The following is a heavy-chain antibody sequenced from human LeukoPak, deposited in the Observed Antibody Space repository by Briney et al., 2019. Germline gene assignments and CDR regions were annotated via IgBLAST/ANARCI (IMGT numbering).Heavy chain of an antibody. CDR3: VTGDNPDYTWENHRLDAFDI. J-gene: IGHJ3*02. Sequence: KTGGSLRLSCEASGFSFSQHSMGWVRLAPGKGLEWVSSITGGGTFTFYADSVKGRFTVSRDNANNLLFLQLHSLRADDTAIYYCVTGDNPDYTWENHRLDAFDIWGQGTMATVSS. CDR1: GFSFSQHS. V-gene: IGHV3-21*01. CDR2: ITGGGTFT. D-gene: IGHD3-16*01.